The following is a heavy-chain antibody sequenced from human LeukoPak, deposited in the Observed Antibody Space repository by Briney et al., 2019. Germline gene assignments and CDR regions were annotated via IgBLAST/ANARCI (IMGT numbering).Heavy chain of an antibody. V-gene: IGHV3-48*02. CDR2: ISSSSSTI. J-gene: IGHJ4*02. CDR3: TKQQQLGSPFDY. CDR1: GFTFSSYS. Sequence: PGGSLRLSCAASGFTFSSYSMNWVRQAPGKGLEWVSYISSSSSTIYYADSVKGRFTISRDNAKNSLYLQMNSLRDEDTAVYYCTKQQQLGSPFDYWGQGTLVTASS. D-gene: IGHD6-13*01.